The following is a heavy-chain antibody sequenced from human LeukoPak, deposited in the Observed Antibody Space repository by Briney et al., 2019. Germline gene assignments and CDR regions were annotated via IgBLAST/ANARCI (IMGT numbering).Heavy chain of an antibody. V-gene: IGHV3-23*01. CDR3: ARWACSSSTCLFDY. D-gene: IGHD2-2*01. Sequence: GGSLRLSCAASGFTFSTYVMSWVRQAPGKGLEWVSAMSGSGDTIHYADSVKGRFTMPRDNSKNTLYLQMNSLRAEDAAVYYCARWACSSSTCLFDYWGQGTLVTVSS. CDR2: MSGSGDTI. CDR1: GFTFSTYV. J-gene: IGHJ4*02.